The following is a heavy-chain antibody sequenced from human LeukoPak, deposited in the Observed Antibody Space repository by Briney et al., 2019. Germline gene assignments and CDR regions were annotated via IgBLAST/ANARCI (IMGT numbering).Heavy chain of an antibody. J-gene: IGHJ4*02. D-gene: IGHD6-19*01. CDR3: ARRGIAVAGFDY. V-gene: IGHV1-2*02. CDR1: GYTFTGYY. Sequence: ASVKVSCKASGYTFTGYYMHWVRQAPGQGLEWMGWINPNSGGTNYAQKFQGRVTMTRDTSISTAYMGLSRLRSDDTAVYYCARRGIAVAGFDYWGQGTLVTVSS. CDR2: INPNSGGT.